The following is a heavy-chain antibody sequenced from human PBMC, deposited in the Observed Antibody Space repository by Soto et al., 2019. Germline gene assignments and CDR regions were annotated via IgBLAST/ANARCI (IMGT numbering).Heavy chain of an antibody. CDR1: GFTFSSYA. J-gene: IGHJ4*02. Sequence: SLRLSCAASGFTFSSYAMHWVRQAPGKGLEWVPVISYDGSNKYYADSVKGRFTISRDNSKNTLYLQMNSLRAEDTAVYYCARLRADYYDSSGPFAYWGQGTLVTVSS. CDR3: ARLRADYYDSSGPFAY. D-gene: IGHD3-22*01. CDR2: ISYDGSNK. V-gene: IGHV3-30-3*01.